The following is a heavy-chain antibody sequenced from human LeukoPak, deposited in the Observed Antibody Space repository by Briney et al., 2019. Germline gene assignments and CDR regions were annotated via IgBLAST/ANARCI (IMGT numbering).Heavy chain of an antibody. Sequence: GGSLRLSCAASGFTFSSYSMNWVRQAPGKGLEWVSSISSSSSYIYYADSVEGRFTISRDNAKNSLYLQMNSLRAEDTAVYYCAREYSSSAFDIWGQGTMATVSS. CDR2: ISSSSSYI. V-gene: IGHV3-21*01. CDR3: AREYSSSAFDI. CDR1: GFTFSSYS. J-gene: IGHJ3*02. D-gene: IGHD6-6*01.